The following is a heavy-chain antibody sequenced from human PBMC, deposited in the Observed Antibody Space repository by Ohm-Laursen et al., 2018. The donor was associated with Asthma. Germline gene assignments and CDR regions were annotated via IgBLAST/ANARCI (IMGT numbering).Heavy chain of an antibody. J-gene: IGHJ4*02. Sequence: ASSVKVSCKASGYTFTSYGISWVRQAPGQGLEWMGWISAYNGNTNYAQKLQGRVTMTTDTSTSTAYMELRSLRSDDTAVYYCARDLNPYCSGGSCYGVDYWGQGTLVTVSS. V-gene: IGHV1-18*01. CDR3: ARDLNPYCSGGSCYGVDY. D-gene: IGHD2-15*01. CDR2: ISAYNGNT. CDR1: GYTFTSYG.